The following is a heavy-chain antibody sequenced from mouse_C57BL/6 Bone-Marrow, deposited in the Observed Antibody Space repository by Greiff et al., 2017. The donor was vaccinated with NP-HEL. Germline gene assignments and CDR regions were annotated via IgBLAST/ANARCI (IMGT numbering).Heavy chain of an antibody. CDR1: GYTFTSYW. D-gene: IGHD2-5*01. CDR2: IYPGNSDT. Sequence: EVKLVESGTVLARPGASVKMSCKTSGYTFTSYWMHWVKQRPGQGLEWIGAIYPGNSDTSYNQKFKGKATLTAVTSASTAYMELSSLTNEDSAVYNCTYSNYYYAMDYWGQGTSVTVSS. J-gene: IGHJ4*01. CDR3: TYSNYYYAMDY. V-gene: IGHV1-5*01.